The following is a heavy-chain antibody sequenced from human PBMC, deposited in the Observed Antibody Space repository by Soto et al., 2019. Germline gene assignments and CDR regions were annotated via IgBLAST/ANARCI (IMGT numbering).Heavy chain of an antibody. CDR3: ARPTNYFHSSGYYFDY. V-gene: IGHV4-39*01. Sequence: SETLSLTCTDSGGSINSSSYNWSWNRQPPGKGLEWIGRIYYSGYTYYNPSLKSRVTISVDTSKNQFSLKLSSVTAADTAVYYCARPTNYFHSSGYYFDYWGQGTLVTVSS. CDR1: GGSINSSSYN. J-gene: IGHJ4*02. D-gene: IGHD3-22*01. CDR2: IYYSGYT.